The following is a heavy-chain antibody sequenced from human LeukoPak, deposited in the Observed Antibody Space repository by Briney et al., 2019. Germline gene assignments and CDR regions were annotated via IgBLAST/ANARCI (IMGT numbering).Heavy chain of an antibody. CDR1: GDSVSSNSAA. J-gene: IGHJ4*02. CDR3: ARFRAQMVAFDY. CDR2: TYYRSKWFN. Sequence: SQTLSLNCAIFGDSVSSNSAAWSWIRQSPSRGLEWLGRTYYRSKWFNEYAVSVKSRITINPDTSKNQFSLQLKSLTPDDTAVYYCARFRAQMVAFDYWGQGILVTVSS. V-gene: IGHV6-1*01. D-gene: IGHD3-10*01.